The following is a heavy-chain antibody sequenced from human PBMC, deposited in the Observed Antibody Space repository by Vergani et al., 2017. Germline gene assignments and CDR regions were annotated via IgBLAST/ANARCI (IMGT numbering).Heavy chain of an antibody. CDR1: GGSISSGGYS. CDR2: IYHSGST. CDR3: ARELLCFGESTTSWFDP. V-gene: IGHV4-30-2*01. D-gene: IGHD3-10*01. Sequence: QLQLQESGSGLVKPSQTLSLTCAVSGGSISSGGYSWSWIRQPPGKGLEWIGYIYHSGSTYYNPSLKSRVTISVDRSKNQFSLKLSSVTAADTAVYYCARELLCFGESTTSWFDPWGQGTLVTVSS. J-gene: IGHJ5*02.